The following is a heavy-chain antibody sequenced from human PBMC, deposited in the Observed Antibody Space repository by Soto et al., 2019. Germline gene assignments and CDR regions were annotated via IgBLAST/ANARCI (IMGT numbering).Heavy chain of an antibody. V-gene: IGHV4-39*01. CDR3: ARQRTSVVTQAYFDV. Sequence: AETLSLTCTVPCDSISSRSYYWGWLRPPQGKGLEWIGSIYYSGGTYNNPSLRRRVSMSIDTSKDQFSLKLKSVTAADTALYFCARQRTSVVTQAYFDVWGPGSLVTVSS. J-gene: IGHJ4*02. CDR2: IYYSGGT. CDR1: CDSISSRSYY. D-gene: IGHD2-21*02.